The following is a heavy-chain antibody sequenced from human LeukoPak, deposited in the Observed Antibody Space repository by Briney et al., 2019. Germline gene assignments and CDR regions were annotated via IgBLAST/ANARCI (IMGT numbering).Heavy chain of an antibody. CDR1: GFTFSTYW. V-gene: IGHV3-74*01. Sequence: QPGGSLRLSCVASGFTFSTYWMHWVRQAPGKGLLWVSRLSGDGSSTRFADSLKGRFTTSRDNAKNTLYLQMNSLRAEDTAVYYCARALASAADYWGRGTLVTVSS. J-gene: IGHJ4*02. CDR3: ARALASAADY. CDR2: LSGDGSST. D-gene: IGHD3-16*01.